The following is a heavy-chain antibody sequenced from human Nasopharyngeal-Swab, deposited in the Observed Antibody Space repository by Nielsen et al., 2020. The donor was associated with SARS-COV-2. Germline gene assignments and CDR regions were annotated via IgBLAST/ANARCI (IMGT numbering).Heavy chain of an antibody. CDR1: CGPISRSNW. CDR2: IYHRGSI. J-gene: IGHJ4*02. Sequence: LSCAVSCGPISRSNWWSCVRPPPGKGLEWIGEIYHRGSINYNPSLKSRVTISVDKSKNQFSLKLRSVTAADTAVYYCARDLHDSSGYYPGYFDYWGQGTLVTVSS. V-gene: IGHV4-4*02. CDR3: ARDLHDSSGYYPGYFDY. D-gene: IGHD3-22*01.